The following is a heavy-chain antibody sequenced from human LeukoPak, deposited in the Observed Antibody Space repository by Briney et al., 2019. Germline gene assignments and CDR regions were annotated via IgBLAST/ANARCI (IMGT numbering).Heavy chain of an antibody. J-gene: IGHJ4*02. D-gene: IGHD3-10*01. V-gene: IGHV3-23*01. Sequence: GGSLRLSCAASGFTFSSYAMSWVRQAPRKGLEWVSAISGSGGSTYYADSVKGRFTISRDNSKNTLYLQMNSLRAEDTAVYYCAKGPRKVLWFGELPPAYFDYWGQGTLVTVSS. CDR3: AKGPRKVLWFGELPPAYFDY. CDR1: GFTFSSYA. CDR2: ISGSGGST.